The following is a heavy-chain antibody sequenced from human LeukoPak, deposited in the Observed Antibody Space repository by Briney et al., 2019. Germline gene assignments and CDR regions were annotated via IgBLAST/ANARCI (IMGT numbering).Heavy chain of an antibody. D-gene: IGHD3-10*01. CDR3: ASGGLPTYGSGSYYSNWSDP. CDR1: GYTFTSYD. Sequence: ASVKVSCKASGYTFTSYDINWARHDTGQVRGWMGWMNPNSGNTGYAQKFQGRGTMTMNTSVSPTSLELNSVRSEDPAVTYFASGGLPTYGSGSYYSNWSDPWGQRTLVTVSS. J-gene: IGHJ5*02. V-gene: IGHV1-8*01. CDR2: MNPNSGNT.